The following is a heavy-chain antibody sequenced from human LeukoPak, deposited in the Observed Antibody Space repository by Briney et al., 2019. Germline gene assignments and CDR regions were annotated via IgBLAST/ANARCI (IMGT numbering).Heavy chain of an antibody. V-gene: IGHV3-53*01. CDR2: IYSDGTT. Sequence: TGGSLRLSCAASGFSVSSIYMNWVRQAPGKGLEWVSVIYSDGTTYYADSVKGRFTISRDDSKNTLYLHMNSLRAEGTAVYYCARAPNWRFDHWGQGTLVTVSS. CDR3: ARAPNWRFDH. D-gene: IGHD1-1*01. J-gene: IGHJ4*02. CDR1: GFSVSSIY.